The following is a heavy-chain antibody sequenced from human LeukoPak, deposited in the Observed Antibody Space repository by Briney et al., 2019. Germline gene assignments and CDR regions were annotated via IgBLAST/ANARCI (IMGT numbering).Heavy chain of an antibody. Sequence: SETLSLTCTVSGGSISSYYWSWIRQPPGKGLEWIGYIYYSGSTNYKPSLKSRVTISVDTSKNQFSLKLSSVTAADTAVYYCARGRSSMVRGYYYYYMDVWGKGTTVTISS. J-gene: IGHJ6*03. V-gene: IGHV4-59*01. D-gene: IGHD3-10*01. CDR3: ARGRSSMVRGYYYYYMDV. CDR1: GGSISSYY. CDR2: IYYSGST.